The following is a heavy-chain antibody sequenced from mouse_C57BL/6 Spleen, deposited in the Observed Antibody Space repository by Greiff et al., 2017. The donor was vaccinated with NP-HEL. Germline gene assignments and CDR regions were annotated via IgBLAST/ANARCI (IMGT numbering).Heavy chain of an antibody. J-gene: IGHJ4*01. CDR2: IYPGDGDT. V-gene: IGHV1-82*01. D-gene: IGHD2-3*01. CDR3: ARLIYDGSLYYAMDY. CDR1: GYAFSSSW. Sequence: VQLQQSGPELVKPGASVKISCKASGYAFSSSWMNWVKQRPGKGLEWIGRIYPGDGDTNYNGKFKGKATLTAAKSSSTAYMQLSSLTSEDSAVYFCARLIYDGSLYYAMDYWGQGTSVTVSS.